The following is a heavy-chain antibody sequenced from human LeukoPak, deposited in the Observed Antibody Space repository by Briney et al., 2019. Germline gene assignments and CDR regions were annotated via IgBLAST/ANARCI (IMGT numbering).Heavy chain of an antibody. J-gene: IGHJ6*02. D-gene: IGHD4-17*01. CDR2: ISGDGGST. Sequence: QPGGSLRLSCAASGFTFDDYAMHWVRQAPGKGLEWVSLISGDGGSTYYADSVKDRFTISRDNSKNSLYLQMNSLRTEDTALYYCAKDHHGDRYYYYGMDVWGQGTTVTVSS. CDR1: GFTFDDYA. CDR3: AKDHHGDRYYYYGMDV. V-gene: IGHV3-43*02.